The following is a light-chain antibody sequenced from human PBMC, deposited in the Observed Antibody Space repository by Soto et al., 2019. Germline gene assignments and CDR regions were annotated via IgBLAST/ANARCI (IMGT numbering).Light chain of an antibody. CDR3: CSYARPSTYV. CDR1: SSDVGSYNL. Sequence: QSALTQPASVSGSPGQSITISCTGTSSDVGSYNLVSWYQQHPGKAPKLMIYEDNKRPSGVSNRFSVSKSGYTASLTISGLQAEDEADYYCCSYARPSTYVFGSGTKVTVL. V-gene: IGLV2-23*01. CDR2: EDN. J-gene: IGLJ1*01.